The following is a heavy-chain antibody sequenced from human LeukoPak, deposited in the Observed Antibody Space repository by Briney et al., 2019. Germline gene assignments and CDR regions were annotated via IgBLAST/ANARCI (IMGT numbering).Heavy chain of an antibody. J-gene: IGHJ3*02. D-gene: IGHD1-26*01. V-gene: IGHV4-39*01. CDR3: ARRDRRGAFDI. CDR2: IYYSGST. Sequence: PSETLSLTCTVSGGSISSSSYYWGWIRQPPGKGLEWIGSIYYSGSTYYNPSLKSRVTISVDTSKNQFSLKLSSVTAADTAVYYCARRDRRGAFDIWGQGTMVTVSS. CDR1: GGSISSSSYY.